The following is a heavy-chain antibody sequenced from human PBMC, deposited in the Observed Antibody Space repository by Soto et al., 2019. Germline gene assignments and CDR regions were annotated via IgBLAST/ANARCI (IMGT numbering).Heavy chain of an antibody. V-gene: IGHV4-59*01. D-gene: IGHD2-15*01. Sequence: SETLSLTCTVFDGYISSYYWSWIRQHPGKGLEWIGYIYYSGSTNYNPSLKSRVTISVDTSKNQFSLKLSSVTAADTAVYYCARSYRRYCSGGSCYSYYYYYMDVWGKGTTVNVSS. CDR1: DGYISSYY. J-gene: IGHJ6*03. CDR2: IYYSGST. CDR3: ARSYRRYCSGGSCYSYYYYYMDV.